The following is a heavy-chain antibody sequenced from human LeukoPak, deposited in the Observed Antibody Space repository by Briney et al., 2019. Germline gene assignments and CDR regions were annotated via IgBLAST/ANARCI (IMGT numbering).Heavy chain of an antibody. Sequence: TSETLSLTCTVSGYSISSGYYWGWIRQPPGKGLEWIGSIYHSGSTYYNPSLKSRVTISVDTSKNQFSLKLNSVTAADTAVYYCARTTEDCSSTSCYQYWFDPWGQGTLVTVSS. J-gene: IGHJ5*02. V-gene: IGHV4-38-2*02. CDR1: GYSISSGYY. CDR3: ARTTEDCSSTSCYQYWFDP. CDR2: IYHSGST. D-gene: IGHD2-2*01.